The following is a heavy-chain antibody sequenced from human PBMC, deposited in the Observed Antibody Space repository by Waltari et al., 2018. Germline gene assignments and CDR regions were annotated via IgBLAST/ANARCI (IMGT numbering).Heavy chain of an antibody. V-gene: IGHV4-39*07. Sequence: QLQLQESGPGLVKPSATLSLTCTVSGGSISSGSYYWRWIRQPPGKGLESIGYISYSGTTYYNLSLKSRVTMSVDTSRDQYSLSLRSVAAADTAVYYCARYYGNGEGWLDPWGQGTLVTVSS. CDR2: ISYSGTT. CDR3: ARYYGNGEGWLDP. D-gene: IGHD3-3*01. CDR1: GGSISSGSYY. J-gene: IGHJ5*02.